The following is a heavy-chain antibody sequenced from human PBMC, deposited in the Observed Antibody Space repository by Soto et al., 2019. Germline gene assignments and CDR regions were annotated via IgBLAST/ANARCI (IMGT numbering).Heavy chain of an antibody. CDR1: GGNFSSYT. CDR2: IIPIFATT. Sequence: SVKGPYKASGGNFSSYTFSWVRQAPRQGLEWMGRIIPIFATTNYAQKLQGRVTITADESTSTAYMALSSLRSEDTAVYYCATDTGQAMATIGWDYYFDCWGHGTLVTVCS. D-gene: IGHD5-12*01. CDR3: ATDTGQAMATIGWDYYFDC. J-gene: IGHJ4*01. V-gene: IGHV1-69*13.